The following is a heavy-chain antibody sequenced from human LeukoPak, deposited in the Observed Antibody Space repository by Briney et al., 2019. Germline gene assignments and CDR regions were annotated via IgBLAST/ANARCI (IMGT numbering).Heavy chain of an antibody. D-gene: IGHD4-17*01. CDR1: GFTVSSNY. J-gene: IGHJ1*01. V-gene: IGHV3-53*01. CDR3: ARDGNDYGDYEYFQH. CDR2: TYSGGST. Sequence: GGSLRLSCAASGFTVSSNYMSWVRQAPGKGLEWVSVTYSGGSTYYADSVKGRFTISRDNSKNTLYLQMNSLRAEDTAVYYCARDGNDYGDYEYFQHWGQGTLVTVSS.